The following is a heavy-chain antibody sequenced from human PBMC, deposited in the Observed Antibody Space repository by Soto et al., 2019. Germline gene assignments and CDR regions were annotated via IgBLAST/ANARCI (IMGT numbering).Heavy chain of an antibody. D-gene: IGHD7-27*01. CDR2: IYHSGST. V-gene: IGHV4-30-2*05. CDR3: TRGPSGDKVDF. Sequence: SETLSLTCTVSGGSISSGGYSWSWIRQPPGKGLEWIGYIYHSGSTFSNPSLKSRVTISVDTSKNQFSLNLSSVTAADTAVYYCTRGPSGDKVDFWGQGALVTVSS. CDR1: GGSISSGGYS. J-gene: IGHJ4*02.